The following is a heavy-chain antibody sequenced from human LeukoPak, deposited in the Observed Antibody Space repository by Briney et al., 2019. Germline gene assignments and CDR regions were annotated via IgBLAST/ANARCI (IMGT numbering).Heavy chain of an antibody. V-gene: IGHV3-23*01. CDR2: IFPSGGEI. J-gene: IGHJ4*02. CDR3: AVLTYQLLDYYFDY. CDR1: GFTFSTFA. Sequence: PGGSLRLSCAASGFTFSTFAMIWVRQPPGKGLEWVSSIFPSGGEIHYADSVRGRFTISRDNSKSTLSLQMNSLRAEDTAVYYCAVLTYQLLDYYFDYWGQGTLVTVSS. D-gene: IGHD2-2*01.